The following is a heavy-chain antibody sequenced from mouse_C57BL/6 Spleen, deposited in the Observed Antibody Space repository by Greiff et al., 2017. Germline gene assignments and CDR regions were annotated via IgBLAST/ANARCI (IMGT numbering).Heavy chain of an antibody. D-gene: IGHD2-2*01. V-gene: IGHV1-22*01. CDR1: GYTFTDYN. CDR2: INPNNGGT. CDR3: ARGGFMVTTGGFAY. J-gene: IGHJ3*01. Sequence: EVQLQQSGPELVKPGASVKMSCKASGYTFTDYNMHWVKQSHGKSLEWIGYINPNNGGTSYNQKFKGKATLTVNKSYSTAYMELRSLTSEDSAVYYCARGGFMVTTGGFAYWGQGTLVTVSA.